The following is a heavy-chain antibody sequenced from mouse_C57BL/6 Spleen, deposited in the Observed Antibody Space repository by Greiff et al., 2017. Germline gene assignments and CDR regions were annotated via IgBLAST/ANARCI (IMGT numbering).Heavy chain of an antibody. J-gene: IGHJ3*01. D-gene: IGHD2-3*01. Sequence: VKLQQPGTELVKPGASVKLSCKASGYTFTSYWMHWVKQRPGQGLEWIGNINPSNGGTNYTEKFKSKATLTVDKSSSTAYMQLSSLTSEDSAVYYCARGDDGYPAWFAYWGQGTLVTVSA. CDR3: ARGDDGYPAWFAY. V-gene: IGHV1-53*01. CDR2: INPSNGGT. CDR1: GYTFTSYW.